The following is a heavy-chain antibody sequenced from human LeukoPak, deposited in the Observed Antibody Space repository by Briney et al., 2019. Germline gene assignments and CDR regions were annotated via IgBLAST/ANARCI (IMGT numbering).Heavy chain of an antibody. CDR2: ISGSGGST. D-gene: IGHD5-12*01. CDR3: ARVFYSGYDNTPFDF. V-gene: IGHV3-23*01. Sequence: GGSLRLSCAASGFTFSSYAMSWVRQAPGKGLEWVSAISGSGGSTYYADSVKGRFTISRDNSKNTLYLQMNSLRAEDTAVYYCARVFYSGYDNTPFDFWGQGTLVTVSS. CDR1: GFTFSSYA. J-gene: IGHJ4*02.